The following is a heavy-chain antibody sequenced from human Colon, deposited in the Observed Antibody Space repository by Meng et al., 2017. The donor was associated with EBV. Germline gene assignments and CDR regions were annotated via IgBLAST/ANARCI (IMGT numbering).Heavy chain of an antibody. J-gene: IGHJ5*02. CDR1: GGSFLDYY. V-gene: IGHV4-34*02. CDR3: ARRGPSGNFSP. D-gene: IGHD3-10*01. Sequence: QVQLKQWEEGLLKPSVTLSRSCAVYGGSFLDYYWTWIRQPPGKGLEWIGEIDHRGNTKYNPSLKSRVTISLDTSKKQFSLKVSSVTAADSAVYYCARRGPSGNFSPWSQGALVTVSS. CDR2: IDHRGNT.